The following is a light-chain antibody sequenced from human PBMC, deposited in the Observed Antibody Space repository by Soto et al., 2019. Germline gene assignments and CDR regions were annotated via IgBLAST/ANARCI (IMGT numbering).Light chain of an antibody. CDR1: QTVRNNY. Sequence: EFVLTQSPVTLSLSPGERATLSCRASQTVRNNYLAWYQQKPGQAPRLLIYDASSRATGIPDRFSGGGSGTDFTLTISRLEHEDFAVYYCQQYGRSLRLTFGGGTKVDIK. J-gene: IGKJ4*01. CDR3: QQYGRSLRLT. CDR2: DAS. V-gene: IGKV3-20*01.